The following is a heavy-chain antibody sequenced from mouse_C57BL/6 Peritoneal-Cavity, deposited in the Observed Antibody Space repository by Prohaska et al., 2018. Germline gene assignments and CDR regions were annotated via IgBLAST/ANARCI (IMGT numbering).Heavy chain of an antibody. Sequence: TSYNMHWVKQTPRQGLEWIVAIYPGNGDTSYNQKFKGKATLTVDKSSSTAYMQLSSLTSEDSAVYFCARYPYYGSSYWYFDVWRKGNTVTV. CDR3: ARYPYYGSSYWYFDV. CDR1: TSYN. D-gene: IGHD1-1*01. J-gene: IGHJ1*03. CDR2: IYPGNGDT. V-gene: IGHV1-12*01.